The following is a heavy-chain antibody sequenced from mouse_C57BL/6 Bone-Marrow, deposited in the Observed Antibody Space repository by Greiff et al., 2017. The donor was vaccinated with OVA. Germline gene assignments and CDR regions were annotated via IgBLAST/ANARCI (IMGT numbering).Heavy chain of an antibody. CDR2: IYPGDGDT. CDR3: ARGGVWTTVEDY. V-gene: IGHV1-80*01. J-gene: IGHJ2*01. Sequence: QVHVKQSGAELVKPGASVKISCKASGYAFSSYWMNWVKQRPGKGLEWIGQIYPGDGDTNYNGKFKGKATLTADKSSSTAYMQLSSLTSEDSAVYFCARGGVWTTVEDYWGQGTTLTVSS. CDR1: GYAFSSYW. D-gene: IGHD1-1*01.